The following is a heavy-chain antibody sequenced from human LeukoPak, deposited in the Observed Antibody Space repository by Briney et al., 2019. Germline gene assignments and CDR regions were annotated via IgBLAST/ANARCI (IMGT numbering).Heavy chain of an antibody. D-gene: IGHD1-26*01. CDR1: GYTFTSNV. CDR3: ARGRYSGSYTLFDY. V-gene: IGHV1-18*01. Sequence: ASVNVSCKASGYTFTSNVITWVRQAPGQGVEGMGCITTYNGDTNYAQKFQGRVTMTTDTSTSTAYMELRSLRSDDTAMYYCARGRYSGSYTLFDYWGQGILVTVSS. CDR2: ITTYNGDT. J-gene: IGHJ4*02.